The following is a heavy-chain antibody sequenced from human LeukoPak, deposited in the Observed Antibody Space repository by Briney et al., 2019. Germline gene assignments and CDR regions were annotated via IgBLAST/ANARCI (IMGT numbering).Heavy chain of an antibody. Sequence: GGSLRLSCAASGFTFSSYSMNWVRQAPGKGLEWVSSISSSSSYIYYADSVKGRFTISRDNAKNSLYLQMNSLRAEDTAVYYCARESLPQGDYGDYVGDYWGQGTLVTVSS. D-gene: IGHD4-17*01. J-gene: IGHJ4*02. CDR3: ARESLPQGDYGDYVGDY. CDR2: ISSSSSYI. CDR1: GFTFSSYS. V-gene: IGHV3-21*01.